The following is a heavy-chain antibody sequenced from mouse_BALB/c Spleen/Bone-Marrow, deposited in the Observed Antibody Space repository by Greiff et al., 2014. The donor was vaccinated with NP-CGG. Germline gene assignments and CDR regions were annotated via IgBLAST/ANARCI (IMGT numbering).Heavy chain of an antibody. Sequence: QVQLKQSGAEQMQPGASVKISCKATGYTFSNYWIEWVKQRPGHGLEWIGEILPGNTNANYNEKFKGRATFTAGTSSNTAYMQLSSLTSEDSAVYYCAGGWYSMDDWGQGTSVTVSS. CDR1: GYTFSNYW. V-gene: IGHV1-9*01. CDR2: ILPGNTNA. CDR3: AGGWYSMDD. J-gene: IGHJ4*01.